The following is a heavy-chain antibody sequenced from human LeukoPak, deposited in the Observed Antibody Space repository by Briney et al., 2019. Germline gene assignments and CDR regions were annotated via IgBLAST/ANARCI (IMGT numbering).Heavy chain of an antibody. V-gene: IGHV3-7*01. CDR2: IKQDGSEK. Sequence: GGSLRLSCAASGIIITSYWMSWVRQTPGKGLEWVANIKQDGSEKNYVDSVKGRFTIFRDNARNSLYLQMNSLRAEDTAVYYCASHSYGYNHWGQGTLVIVSP. CDR1: GIIITSYW. J-gene: IGHJ5*02. CDR3: ASHSYGYNH. D-gene: IGHD3-16*01.